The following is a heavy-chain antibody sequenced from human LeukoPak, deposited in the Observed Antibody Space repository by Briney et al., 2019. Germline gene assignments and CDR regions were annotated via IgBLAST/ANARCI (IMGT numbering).Heavy chain of an antibody. CDR1: GGTFSSYA. CDR3: ERVDGYDCSSTSSYCPRSWFDP. J-gene: IGHJ5*02. Sequence: ASVKVSCKASGGTFSSYAISWVRQAPGQGLEWMGGIIPIFGTANYAQKFQGRVTITADESTSTAYMELSSLRSEDTAVYYCERVDGYDCSSTSSYCPRSWFDPWGQGTLVTVSS. CDR2: IIPIFGTA. V-gene: IGHV1-69*13. D-gene: IGHD2-2*01.